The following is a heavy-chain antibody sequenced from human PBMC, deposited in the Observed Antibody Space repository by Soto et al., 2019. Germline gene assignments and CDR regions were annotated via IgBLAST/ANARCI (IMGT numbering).Heavy chain of an antibody. CDR2: IFPGDSDT. CDR1: GCILNPSW. D-gene: IGHD3-22*01. CDR3: ARQGPPYSGSGYYYLMDA. V-gene: IGHV5-51*01. Sequence: GHSLKLSFTPSGCILNPSWSAWVPHMPERGLELMGAIFPGDSDTKYSPSFEGQVTISADRSTSTAYVQWDSLRASDSARYYFARQGPPYSGSGYYYLMDAWGPGTTVT. J-gene: IGHJ6*02.